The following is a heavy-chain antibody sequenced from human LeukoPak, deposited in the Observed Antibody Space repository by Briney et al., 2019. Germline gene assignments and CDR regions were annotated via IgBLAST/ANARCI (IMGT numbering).Heavy chain of an antibody. CDR1: GGSISSYY. V-gene: IGHV4-4*07. J-gene: IGHJ5*02. Sequence: PSETLSLTCTVSGGSISSYYWSWIRQPAGKGLEWIGRIYTSGSTNYNPSLKSRVTMSVDTSKNQFSLKLSSVTAADTAVYYCARDRSIVVVPAAIRNWFDPWGQGTLVTVSS. D-gene: IGHD2-2*01. CDR3: ARDRSIVVVPAAIRNWFDP. CDR2: IYTSGST.